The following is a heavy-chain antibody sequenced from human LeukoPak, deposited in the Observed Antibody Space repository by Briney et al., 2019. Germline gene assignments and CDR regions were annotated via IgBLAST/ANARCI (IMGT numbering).Heavy chain of an antibody. CDR1: TGSISSSSYY. V-gene: IGHV4-39*07. CDR3: ARSPDYGDYFDY. Sequence: SETLSLTCTVSTGSISSSSYYWGWLRQPPGKGLEWIGNMYYSGSIYYNPSLKSRVTISVDTSKNQFSLKLSSVTAADTAVYYCARSPDYGDYFDYWGQGTLVTVSS. CDR2: MYYSGSI. J-gene: IGHJ4*02. D-gene: IGHD4-17*01.